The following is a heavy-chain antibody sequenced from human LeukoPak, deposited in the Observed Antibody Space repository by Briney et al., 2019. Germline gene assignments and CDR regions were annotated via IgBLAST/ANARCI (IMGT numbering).Heavy chain of an antibody. CDR3: ARDLRIAVRPGWFDP. V-gene: IGHV1-2*02. D-gene: IGHD6-6*01. Sequence: ASVKVSCKSSGYTFTGSYMHWVRQAHGQGREWMGWINSISGGTNYAQKFQGRGTITRDTSISTPYMQMSRLRSDDTAVYYCARDLRIAVRPGWFDPWGQGTLVTVSS. CDR1: GYTFTGSY. J-gene: IGHJ5*02. CDR2: INSISGGT.